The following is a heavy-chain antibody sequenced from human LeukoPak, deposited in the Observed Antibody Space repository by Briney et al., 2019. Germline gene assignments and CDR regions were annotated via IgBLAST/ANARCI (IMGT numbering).Heavy chain of an antibody. J-gene: IGHJ6*03. CDR2: ISYDGSNK. CDR3: ANMGGCSSTSCYLYYYYMDV. V-gene: IGHV3-30*18. Sequence: GGSLRLSCAASGFTFSSYGMHWVRQAPGKGLEWVVVISYDGSNKYYADSVKGRFTISRDNSKNTLYLQMNSLRAEDTAVYYCANMGGCSSTSCYLYYYYMDVWGKGTTVTVSS. CDR1: GFTFSSYG. D-gene: IGHD2-2*01.